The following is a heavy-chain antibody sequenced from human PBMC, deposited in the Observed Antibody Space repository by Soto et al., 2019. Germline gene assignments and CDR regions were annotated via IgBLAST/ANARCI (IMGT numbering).Heavy chain of an antibody. J-gene: IGHJ6*02. CDR1: EFTFSNYA. V-gene: IGHV3-23*01. CDR3: AKNLDYGAYRIPYGMDV. Sequence: EVLLLESGGGLVQPGGSLRLSCAASEFTFSNYAMSWVRQAPGKGLEWVSGISGNGGITYYADSVKGRFTISRDNSKNTLYLQMNSLRAEDTAIYYCAKNLDYGAYRIPYGMDVWGQGTTVTVSS. CDR2: ISGNGGIT. D-gene: IGHD4-17*01.